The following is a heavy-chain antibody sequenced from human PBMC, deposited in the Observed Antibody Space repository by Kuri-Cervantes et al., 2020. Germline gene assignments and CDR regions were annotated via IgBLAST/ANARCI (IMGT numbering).Heavy chain of an antibody. J-gene: IGHJ5*02. Sequence: SVKVSCKASGGTFSSYAISWVRQAPGQGLEWMGGIIPIFGTANYAQKFQGRVTITTDESTSTAYMELSSLRSEDTAVYYCARDSSRWRSFDPWGQGTLVTVSS. CDR2: IIPIFGTA. CDR1: GGTFSSYA. D-gene: IGHD4-23*01. V-gene: IGHV1-69*05. CDR3: ARDSSRWRSFDP.